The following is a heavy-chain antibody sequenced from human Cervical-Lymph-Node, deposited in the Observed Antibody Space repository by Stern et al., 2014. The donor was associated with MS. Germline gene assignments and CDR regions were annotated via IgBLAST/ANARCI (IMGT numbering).Heavy chain of an antibody. CDR3: ARHSIKGYNCFDT. CDR1: GFALTSAG. V-gene: IGHV1-18*01. J-gene: IGHJ5*02. Sequence: QVQLVQSGAELKKPGASAKVSCKASGFALTSAGISWVRQAPGQGLEWMGWISAYNVNTNYAQRFQDRVNMTTDTSTSTAYMELRSLRSDDTAVYYCARHSIKGYNCFDTWGQGTLVTVSS. CDR2: ISAYNVNT. D-gene: IGHD1-14*01.